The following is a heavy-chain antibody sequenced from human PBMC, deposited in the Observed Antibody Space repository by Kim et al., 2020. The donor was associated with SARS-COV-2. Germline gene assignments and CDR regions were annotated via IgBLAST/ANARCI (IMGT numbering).Heavy chain of an antibody. D-gene: IGHD2-2*01. Sequence: ASVKVSCKASGYTFTSYYMHWVRQAPGQGLEWMGIINPSGGSTSYAQKFQGRVTMTRDTSTSTVYMELSSLRSEDTAVYYCARELKTHRLGRYCSSTSCYGWFDPWGQGTLVTVSS. CDR3: ARELKTHRLGRYCSSTSCYGWFDP. J-gene: IGHJ5*02. CDR1: GYTFTSYY. V-gene: IGHV1-46*01. CDR2: INPSGGST.